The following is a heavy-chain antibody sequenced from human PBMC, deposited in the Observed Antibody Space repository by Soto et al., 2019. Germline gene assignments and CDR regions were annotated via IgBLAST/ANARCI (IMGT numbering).Heavy chain of an antibody. CDR2: IGTAGDP. CDR3: ARQIYDSDTGPNFQYYFDS. J-gene: IGHJ4*02. D-gene: IGHD3-22*01. Sequence: GGSLRLSCAASGFTFSSYDMHWVRQATGKGLEWVSAIGTAGDPYYPGSVKGRFTISRENAKNSLYLQMNSLRAGDAAVYYCARQIYDSDTGPNFQYYFDSWGQGTPVTVSS. V-gene: IGHV3-13*05. CDR1: GFTFSSYD.